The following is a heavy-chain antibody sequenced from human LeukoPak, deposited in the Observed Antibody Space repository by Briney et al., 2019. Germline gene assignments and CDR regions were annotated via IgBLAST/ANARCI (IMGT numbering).Heavy chain of an antibody. D-gene: IGHD2-21*01. CDR2: ISAYNGNT. CDR1: GYTFTSCG. Sequence: ASVKVSCKASGYTFTSCGISWVRQAPGQGLEWMGWISAYNGNTNYAQKLQGRVTMTTDTSTSTAYMELRSLRSDDTAVYYCARARPHPIKYYFDYWGQGTLVTVSS. CDR3: ARARPHPIKYYFDY. V-gene: IGHV1-18*01. J-gene: IGHJ4*02.